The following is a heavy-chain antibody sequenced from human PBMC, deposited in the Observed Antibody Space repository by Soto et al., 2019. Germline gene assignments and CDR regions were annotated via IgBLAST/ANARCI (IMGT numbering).Heavy chain of an antibody. Sequence: QVQVVQSGGEVKKPGASVKVSCKTSGYTFTNYGISWVRQAPGRGLEWLGWTSAYNGNTNYEQKFQGRVTMTTDTSTSTVYMELTSLRSDDTAVYYCARDSTNRAKFDYWGQGTLVTVSS. J-gene: IGHJ4*02. D-gene: IGHD2-8*01. CDR1: GYTFTNYG. V-gene: IGHV1-18*01. CDR2: TSAYNGNT. CDR3: ARDSTNRAKFDY.